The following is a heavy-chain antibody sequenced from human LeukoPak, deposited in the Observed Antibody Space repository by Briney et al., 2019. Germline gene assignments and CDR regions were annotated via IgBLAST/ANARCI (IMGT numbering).Heavy chain of an antibody. D-gene: IGHD2-15*01. J-gene: IGHJ3*02. Sequence: SETLSLTCTVSGGSISSGGYYWSWIRQPPGKGLEWIGYIYHSGSTYYNPSLKSRVTISVDTSKNQFSLKLSSVTAADTAVYYCARALHGSVDAFDIWGQGTMVTVSS. CDR1: GGSISSGGYY. CDR3: ARALHGSVDAFDI. V-gene: IGHV4-30-2*01. CDR2: IYHSGST.